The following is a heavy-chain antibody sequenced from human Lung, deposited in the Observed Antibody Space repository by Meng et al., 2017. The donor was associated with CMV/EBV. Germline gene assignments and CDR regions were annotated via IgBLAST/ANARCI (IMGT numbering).Heavy chain of an antibody. CDR1: GFTFSSYG. CDR3: AKDRDKYSSSGSGGY. Sequence: SGFTFSSYGMHWVRQAPGKGLGWVAFIRYDGSNKYYADSVKGRFTISRDNSKNTLYLQMNSLRAEDTAVYYCAKDRDKYSSSGSGGYWGQGTLVTVSS. J-gene: IGHJ4*02. V-gene: IGHV3-30*02. CDR2: IRYDGSNK. D-gene: IGHD6-6*01.